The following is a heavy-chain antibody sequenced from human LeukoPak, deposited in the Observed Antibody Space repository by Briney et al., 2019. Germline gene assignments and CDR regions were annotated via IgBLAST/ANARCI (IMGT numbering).Heavy chain of an antibody. CDR3: AKYIAAAGTVY. V-gene: IGHV3-23*01. D-gene: IGHD6-13*01. Sequence: PGGPLRLSCAASGFTFSIYAMSWVRQAPGKGLEWVSGISGSGGSTYYADSVKGRFTISRDNSKNTLYLQMSSLRAEDTAVYYCAKYIAAAGTVYWGQGTLVTVSS. CDR2: ISGSGGST. J-gene: IGHJ4*02. CDR1: GFTFSIYA.